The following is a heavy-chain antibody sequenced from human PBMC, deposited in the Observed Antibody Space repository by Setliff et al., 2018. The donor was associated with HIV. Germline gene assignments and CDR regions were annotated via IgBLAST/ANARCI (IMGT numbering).Heavy chain of an antibody. CDR2: INVDGSSI. J-gene: IGHJ5*02. CDR3: ARGASIEEYNWFDP. V-gene: IGHV3-74*01. Sequence: GSLRLSCAASGFTFTDYWMHWVRQVPGQGLVWVSRINVDGSSISYADSVKGRFTKYNPSLRGRVSISVDTSKNQISLKMRSVTAADTAVYYCARGASIEEYNWFDPWGQGTLVTVSS. CDR1: GFTFTDYW. D-gene: IGHD6-6*01.